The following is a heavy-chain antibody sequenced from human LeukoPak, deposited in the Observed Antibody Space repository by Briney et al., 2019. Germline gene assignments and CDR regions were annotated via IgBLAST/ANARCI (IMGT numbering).Heavy chain of an antibody. CDR3: ARAGPDWRIDS. J-gene: IGHJ4*02. CDR1: GFSFSGYW. CDR2: INHDSTGP. V-gene: IGHV3-74*01. Sequence: GGSLRLSCAASGFSFSGYWMHWVRQAPGKGLVWVALINHDSTGPNYADSLKGRFSISRDNAKDTLYLQMNSLRAEHTAVYYCARAGPDWRIDSWGQGTLVTVSS. D-gene: IGHD3-9*01.